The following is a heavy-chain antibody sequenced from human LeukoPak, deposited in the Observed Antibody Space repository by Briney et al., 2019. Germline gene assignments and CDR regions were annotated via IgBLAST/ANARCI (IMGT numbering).Heavy chain of an antibody. CDR2: IWYVGSNK. J-gene: IGHJ4*02. Sequence: PGGSLRLSCAASGFTFSSYGMHWVRQAPGKGLEWVAVIWYVGSNKYYADSVKGRFTISRDNSKNTLYLQMNSLRAEDTAVYYCARDPDSSGWSYYFDYWGQGTLVTVSS. CDR1: GFTFSSYG. CDR3: ARDPDSSGWSYYFDY. D-gene: IGHD6-19*01. V-gene: IGHV3-33*01.